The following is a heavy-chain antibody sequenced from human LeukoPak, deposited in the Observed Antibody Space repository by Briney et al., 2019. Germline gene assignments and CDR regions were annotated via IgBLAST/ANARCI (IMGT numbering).Heavy chain of an antibody. CDR2: IIPIFGTA. D-gene: IGHD1-26*01. CDR3: ARGGVEWELAATFDY. CDR1: GGTFSSYA. Sequence: GASVKVSCKASGGTFSSYAISWVRQAPGQGLEWMGGIIPIFGTANYAQKLQGRVTMTTDTSTSTAYMELRSLRSDDTAVYYCARGGVEWELAATFDYWGQGTLVTVSS. J-gene: IGHJ4*02. V-gene: IGHV1-69*05.